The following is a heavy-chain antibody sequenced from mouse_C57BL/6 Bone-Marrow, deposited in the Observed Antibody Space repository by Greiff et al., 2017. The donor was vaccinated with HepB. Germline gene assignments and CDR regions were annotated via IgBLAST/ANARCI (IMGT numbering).Heavy chain of an antibody. Sequence: QVQLQQSGAELVRPGASVTLSCKASGYTFTDYEMHWVKQTPVPGLEWIGAIDPETGGTAYNQKFKGKAILTADKSSSTAYMELSSLTSEDSAVYYCARWGLGAWFAYWGQGTLVTVSA. CDR2: IDPETGGT. CDR1: GYTFTDYE. J-gene: IGHJ3*01. CDR3: ARWGLGAWFAY. V-gene: IGHV1-15*01. D-gene: IGHD2-4*01.